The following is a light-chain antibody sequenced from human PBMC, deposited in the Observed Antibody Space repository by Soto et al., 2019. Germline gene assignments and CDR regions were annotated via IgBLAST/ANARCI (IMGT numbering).Light chain of an antibody. CDR1: QKISSSY. CDR2: GAS. Sequence: EIVLTQSPGTLSLSPGERATLSCRASQKISSSYLAWYQQKPGQAPRFLIYGASSRATGIPDRFSGSGSGTDFTLTISRLEPEDFAVYYCQQYNDWPPITFGQGTRLEIK. V-gene: IGKV3-20*01. J-gene: IGKJ5*01. CDR3: QQYNDWPPIT.